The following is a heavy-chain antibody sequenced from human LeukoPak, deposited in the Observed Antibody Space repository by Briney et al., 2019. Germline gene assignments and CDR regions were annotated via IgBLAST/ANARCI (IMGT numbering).Heavy chain of an antibody. V-gene: IGHV1-69*13. J-gene: IGHJ4*02. CDR2: IIPIFGTA. Sequence: GASVKVSCKASGGTFSSYAISWVRQAPGQGLEWMGGIIPIFGTANYAQKFQGRVTITAGESTSTAYMELSSLRSEDTAVYYCASGYDFWSGPRSYFDYWGQGTLVTVSS. D-gene: IGHD3-3*01. CDR3: ASGYDFWSGPRSYFDY. CDR1: GGTFSSYA.